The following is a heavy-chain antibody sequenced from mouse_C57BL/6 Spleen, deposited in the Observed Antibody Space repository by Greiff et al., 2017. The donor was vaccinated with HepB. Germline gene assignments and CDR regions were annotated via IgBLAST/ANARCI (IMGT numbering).Heavy chain of an antibody. J-gene: IGHJ4*01. Sequence: EVHLVESGEGLVKPGGSLKLSCAASGFTFSSYAMSWVRQTPEKRLEWVAYISSGGDYIYYADTVKGRFTISRDNARNTLYLQMSSLKSEDTAMYYCTRDDYGSSSYYAMDYWGQGTSVTVSS. V-gene: IGHV5-9-1*02. D-gene: IGHD1-1*01. CDR1: GFTFSSYA. CDR3: TRDDYGSSSYYAMDY. CDR2: ISSGGDYI.